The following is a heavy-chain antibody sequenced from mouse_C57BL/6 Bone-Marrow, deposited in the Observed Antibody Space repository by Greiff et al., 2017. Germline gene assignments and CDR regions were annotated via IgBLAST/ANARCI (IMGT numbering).Heavy chain of an antibody. CDR2: ISNGGGRT. J-gene: IGHJ1*03. V-gene: IGHV5-12*01. CDR1: GFTFSDYY. Sequence: EVKVVESGGGLVQPGGSLKLSCAASGFTFSDYYMSWVRQTPEKRLEWVAYISNGGGRTYYPDTVKGRFTISRDNAKNTLYLQMSRLKSEDAAMYYCARPGHDGPCWYFDVWGTGTTVTVSS. CDR3: ARPGHDGPCWYFDV. D-gene: IGHD2-2*01.